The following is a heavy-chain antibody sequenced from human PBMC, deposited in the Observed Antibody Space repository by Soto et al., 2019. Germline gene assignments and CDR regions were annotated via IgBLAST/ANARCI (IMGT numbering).Heavy chain of an antibody. CDR1: GGSIFSYF. Sequence: QVQLQESGPGLVKPSETLSLTCTVSGGSIFSYFWSWIRQPPGKGLEWIGYIYYTGSTNFNPSLKSRVTISLATSKNQFDLKLSSVTAADTAVYYCARGEYYDGMDVWGQGTTVIVSS. V-gene: IGHV4-59*01. CDR3: ARGEYYDGMDV. J-gene: IGHJ6*02. CDR2: IYYTGST.